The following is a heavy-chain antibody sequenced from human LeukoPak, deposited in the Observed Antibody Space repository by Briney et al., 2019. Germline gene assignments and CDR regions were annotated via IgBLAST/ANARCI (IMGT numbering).Heavy chain of an antibody. Sequence: PGGSLRLSCAASGFTFSSYWMSWVRQAPGKGLEWVANIKQDGSEKYYVDSVKGRFTISRDNAKNSLYLQMNSLRAEDTAVYYCARDYYDSSGLGVFDYWGQGTLVTVSS. D-gene: IGHD3-22*01. CDR1: GFTFSSYW. CDR2: IKQDGSEK. CDR3: ARDYYDSSGLGVFDY. V-gene: IGHV3-7*01. J-gene: IGHJ4*02.